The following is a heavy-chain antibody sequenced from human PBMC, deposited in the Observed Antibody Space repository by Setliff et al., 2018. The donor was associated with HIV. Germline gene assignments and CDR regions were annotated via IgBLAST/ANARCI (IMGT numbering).Heavy chain of an antibody. J-gene: IGHJ6*02. CDR2: ISIGSGGAI. D-gene: IGHD3-3*01. Sequence: VGSLRLSCAASGFTFRNYKFNWVRQAPGRGLEWVSSISIGSGGAIDYADSVQGRFTISRDNSKNSLYLQMNGLRVEDTGVYYCARDNLYYNLYDGSPVYGMDVWGQGTTVT. CDR1: GFTFRNYK. CDR3: ARDNLYYNLYDGSPVYGMDV. V-gene: IGHV3-21*01.